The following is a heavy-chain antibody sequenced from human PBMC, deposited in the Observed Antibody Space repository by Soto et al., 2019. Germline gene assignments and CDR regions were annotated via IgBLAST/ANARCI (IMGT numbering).Heavy chain of an antibody. CDR3: AKVGKGWLLLPGDYFDY. CDR2: ISGSGGST. D-gene: IGHD3-22*01. J-gene: IGHJ4*02. CDR1: GFTFSSSA. V-gene: IGHV3-23*01. Sequence: GGSLGLYCSASGFTFSSSAISSGRQGRGGGLEWVSAISGSGGSTYYADSVKGRFTISRDNSKNTLYLQMNSLRAEDTAVYYCAKVGKGWLLLPGDYFDYWGQGTLVTVSS.